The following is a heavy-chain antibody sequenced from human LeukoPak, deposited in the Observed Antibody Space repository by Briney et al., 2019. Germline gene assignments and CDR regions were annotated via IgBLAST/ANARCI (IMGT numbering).Heavy chain of an antibody. CDR3: VRHDGRGGATMGALDS. J-gene: IGHJ4*02. D-gene: IGHD5-12*01. V-gene: IGHV4-39*01. CDR1: AGSISSSSHH. CDR2: IYYGRTT. Sequence: SETLSLTCTVSAGSISSSSHHWGWIRQSPGKGLEWIGSIYYGRTTYYNPSLNSRVTISVVTSKNQFSLQLNSVTAADTAVYYCVRHDGRGGATMGALDSWGQGSLVTVSS.